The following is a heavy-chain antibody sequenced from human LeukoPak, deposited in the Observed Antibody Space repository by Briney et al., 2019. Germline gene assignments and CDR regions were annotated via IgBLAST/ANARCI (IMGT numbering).Heavy chain of an antibody. CDR1: GYTFTGYY. CDR2: INPNSGGT. CDR3: ARDSHHKYYDILTGPY. D-gene: IGHD3-9*01. V-gene: IGHV1-2*02. J-gene: IGHJ4*02. Sequence: GASVKVSCKASGYTFTGYYMHWVRQAPGQGLEWMGWINPNSGGTNYAQKFQGRVTMTRDTSISTAYMELSRLRSDDTAVYYCARDSHHKYYDILTGPYWGQGTLVTVSS.